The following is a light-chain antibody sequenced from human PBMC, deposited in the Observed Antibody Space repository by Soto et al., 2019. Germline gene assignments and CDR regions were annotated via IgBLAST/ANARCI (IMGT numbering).Light chain of an antibody. J-gene: IGLJ3*02. V-gene: IGLV2-14*01. CDR3: SSYTRANTLM. CDR2: EVS. CDR1: SSDVGGYKY. Sequence: QSALTQPASVSGSPGQSIAISCTGTSSDVGGYKYVSWYQQHPGKAPKLMIYEVSNRPSGVSSRFSGSKSGNTASLTISGLQAEDEADHYCSSYTRANTLMFGGGTKLTVL.